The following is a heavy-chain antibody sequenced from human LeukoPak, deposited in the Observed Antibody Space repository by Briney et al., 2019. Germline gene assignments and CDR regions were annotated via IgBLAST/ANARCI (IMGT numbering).Heavy chain of an antibody. J-gene: IGHJ4*02. CDR3: ARRDSSSWYDFDY. CDR2: INHSGST. Sequence: PSETLSLTCAVYGGSFSGYYWSWIRQPPGKGLEWLGEINHSGSTNYNPSLKSRVTISVDTSKNQFSLKLSSVTAADTAVYYCARRDSSSWYDFDYWGQGTLVTVSS. D-gene: IGHD6-13*01. V-gene: IGHV4-34*01. CDR1: GGSFSGYY.